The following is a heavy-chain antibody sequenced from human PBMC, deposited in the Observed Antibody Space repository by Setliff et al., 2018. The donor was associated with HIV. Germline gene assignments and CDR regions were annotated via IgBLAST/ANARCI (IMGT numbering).Heavy chain of an antibody. V-gene: IGHV1-2*02. CDR2: INPNSGGT. Sequence: ASVKVSCKASGYTFSDYYIHWVRQATGQGLEWMGWINPNSGGTNYAQKFQGRVTMTRDTSISTAYMELSRLRSDDTAVYYCARDPYSTDYYYYMDVWGKGATVTVSS. CDR1: GYTFSDYY. D-gene: IGHD4-4*01. CDR3: ARDPYSTDYYYYMDV. J-gene: IGHJ6*03.